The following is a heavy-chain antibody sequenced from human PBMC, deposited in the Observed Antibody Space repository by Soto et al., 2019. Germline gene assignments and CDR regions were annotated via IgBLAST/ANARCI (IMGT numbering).Heavy chain of an antibody. CDR2: ISYDGSNK. D-gene: IGHD3-10*01. J-gene: IGHJ6*02. Sequence: PVGSLRLSCAASGFTFSSYGMHWVRQAPGKGLEWVAVISYDGSNKYYADSVKGRFTISRDNSKNTLYLQMNSLRAEDTAVYYCAKDRVWFGVYHGMDVWGQGTTVTVSS. CDR3: AKDRVWFGVYHGMDV. V-gene: IGHV3-30*18. CDR1: GFTFSSYG.